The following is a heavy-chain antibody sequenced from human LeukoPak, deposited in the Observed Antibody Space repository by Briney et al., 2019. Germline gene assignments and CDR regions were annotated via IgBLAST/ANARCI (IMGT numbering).Heavy chain of an antibody. D-gene: IGHD5-18*01. V-gene: IGHV1-2*02. CDR2: INPNSGGT. Sequence: ASVKVSCKASGYTFTGYYMHWVRQAPGQGLEWMGWINPNSGGTNYAQKLQGRVTMTTDTSTSTAYMELRSLRSDDTAVYYCARGGVQLGSYYYMDVWGKGTTVTISS. CDR1: GYTFTGYY. J-gene: IGHJ6*03. CDR3: ARGGVQLGSYYYMDV.